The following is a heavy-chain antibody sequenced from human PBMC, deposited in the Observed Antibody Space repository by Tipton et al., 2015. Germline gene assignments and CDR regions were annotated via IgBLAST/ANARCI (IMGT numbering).Heavy chain of an antibody. V-gene: IGHV4-59*01. CDR1: SDSINKYY. J-gene: IGHJ4*02. Sequence: TLSLTCTVSSDSINKYYWSWIRQPPGTELQWIGYIQYSGGTNYNPSLESRVSMSVDTSKTQFSLEMRSVTATDTAVYYCARARGRHGGLFDSWGQGTLVTVSS. CDR3: ARARGRHGGLFDS. CDR2: IQYSGGT. D-gene: IGHD4-23*01.